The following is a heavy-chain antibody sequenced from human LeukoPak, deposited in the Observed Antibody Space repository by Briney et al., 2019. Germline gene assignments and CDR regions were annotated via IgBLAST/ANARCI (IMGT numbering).Heavy chain of an antibody. J-gene: IGHJ6*03. V-gene: IGHV3-7*01. D-gene: IGHD2-2*01. CDR3: ARAISAYRLQSSYYMDV. Sequence: GGSLRLSCAASGFTFSSYWMSWVRQAPGKGLEWVANIKQDGSEKYYVDSVKGRFTISRDNAKNSLYLQMNSLRAEDTAVYYCARAISAYRLQSSYYMDVWGKGTTVTVSS. CDR2: IKQDGSEK. CDR1: GFTFSSYW.